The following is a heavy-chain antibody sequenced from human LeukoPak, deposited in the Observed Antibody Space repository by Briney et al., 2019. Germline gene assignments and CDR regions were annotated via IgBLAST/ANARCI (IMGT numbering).Heavy chain of an antibody. CDR2: ISYDGSNK. D-gene: IGHD1-1*01. CDR3: AKARRTTGFDP. CDR1: GFTFSSYG. V-gene: IGHV3-30*18. J-gene: IGHJ5*02. Sequence: GGSLRLSCAASGFTFSSYGMHWVRQAPGKGLEWVAVISYDGSNKYYADSVKGRFTISRDNSKNTLYLQMNSLRAEDTAVYYCAKARRTTGFDPWGQGTLDTVSS.